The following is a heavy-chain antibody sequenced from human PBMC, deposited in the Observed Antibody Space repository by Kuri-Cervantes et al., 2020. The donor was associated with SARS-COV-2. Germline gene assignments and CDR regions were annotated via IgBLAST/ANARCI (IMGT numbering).Heavy chain of an antibody. CDR2: INAGNGNT. CDR1: GYTFTSYA. Sequence: ASVKVSCKASGYTFTSYAMHWVRQAPGQRLEWMGWINAGNGNTKYSQKFQGRVTITTDTSTSTAYMELRSLRSDDTAVYYCARVNRYYDSSGYYGLNYFDYWGQGTLVTVSS. J-gene: IGHJ4*02. CDR3: ARVNRYYDSSGYYGLNYFDY. V-gene: IGHV1-3*01. D-gene: IGHD3-22*01.